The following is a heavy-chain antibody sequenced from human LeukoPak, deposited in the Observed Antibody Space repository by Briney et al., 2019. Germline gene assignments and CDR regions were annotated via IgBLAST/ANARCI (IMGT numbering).Heavy chain of an antibody. CDR2: ITPNSGGT. D-gene: IGHD3-10*01. CDR1: GYTLTGYY. V-gene: IGHV1-2*02. Sequence: ASVKVSCKASGYTLTGYYMHWVRQAPAQGLEWMGWITPNSGGTKYAQKFQRSDTMTRDTSISTAYMELSRLRSDDTAVYYCAGEYYYGSGNLASWGQGTLVTVSS. CDR3: AGEYYYGSGNLAS. J-gene: IGHJ5*02.